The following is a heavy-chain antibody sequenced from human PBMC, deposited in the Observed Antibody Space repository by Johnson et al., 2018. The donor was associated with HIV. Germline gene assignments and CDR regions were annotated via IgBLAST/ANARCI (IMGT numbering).Heavy chain of an antibody. V-gene: IGHV3-30*04. Sequence: QVQLVESGGGVVQPGSSLTLSCAASVFSFSNYAMHWVRQAPGKGLEWAAVISKDGSSAYYADSVKGRFTISRDNSKNTLFLEMNSLRVEDTAVYYCARDHSGWWAWALDIWGQGTMGTVSS. J-gene: IGHJ3*02. CDR1: VFSFSNYA. D-gene: IGHD6-19*01. CDR2: ISKDGSSA. CDR3: ARDHSGWWAWALDI.